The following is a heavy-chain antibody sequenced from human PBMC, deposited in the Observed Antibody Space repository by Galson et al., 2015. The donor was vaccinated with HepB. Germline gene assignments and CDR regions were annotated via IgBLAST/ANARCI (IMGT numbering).Heavy chain of an antibody. CDR2: IYWIDDK. Sequence: PALVKPTQTLTLTCTFSGFSLSTSGVGVGWIRQPPGKALEWLALIYWIDDKRYSPSLKSRLTITKDTSKNQVVLTMTNMDPVDTATYYCAHLPLPTYCSYTSCLHDAFDIWGQGTMVTVSS. CDR3: AHLPLPTYCSYTSCLHDAFDI. V-gene: IGHV2-5*01. CDR1: GFSLSTSGVG. D-gene: IGHD2-2*01. J-gene: IGHJ3*02.